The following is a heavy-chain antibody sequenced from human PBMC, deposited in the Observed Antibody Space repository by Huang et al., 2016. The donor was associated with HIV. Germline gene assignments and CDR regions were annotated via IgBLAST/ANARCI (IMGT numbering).Heavy chain of an antibody. J-gene: IGHJ4*02. V-gene: IGHV4-34*01. CDR2: INHIGNT. Sequence: QVQLRQWGAGLVKPSETLSLTCAVYGGSFSGYYWTWIRQSPGKGLEWIGEINHIGNTNYQPSLKSRVTISKETAKNQFSLKLTSVCAEDTGVYFCAREKAADSAWYGVYYFDYWGEGALVTVTS. CDR3: AREKAADSAWYGVYYFDY. CDR1: GGSFSGYY. D-gene: IGHD6-19*01.